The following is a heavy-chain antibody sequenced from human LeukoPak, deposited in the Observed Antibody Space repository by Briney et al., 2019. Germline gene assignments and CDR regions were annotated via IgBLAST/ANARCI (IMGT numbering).Heavy chain of an antibody. Sequence: ASVKVSCKASGYTFTSYDINWVRQATEQGLEWMGWMNPNSGNTGYAQKFQARVSMTRNTSISTAYMELSRLRSEDTAVYYCTRGLVVLSATSWAFDIWGHGTMVTVSS. CDR3: TRGLVVLSATSWAFDI. J-gene: IGHJ3*02. D-gene: IGHD2-15*01. CDR1: GYTFTSYD. CDR2: MNPNSGNT. V-gene: IGHV1-8*01.